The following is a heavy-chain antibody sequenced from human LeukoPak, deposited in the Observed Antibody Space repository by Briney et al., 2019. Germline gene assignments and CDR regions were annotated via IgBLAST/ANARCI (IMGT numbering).Heavy chain of an antibody. J-gene: IGHJ4*02. CDR1: GFTFSTYA. V-gene: IGHV3-23*01. CDR2: ISGSGANT. D-gene: IGHD3-16*01. CDR3: GRDSLGGDY. Sequence: GGSLRLSCAASGFTFSTYAMSWVRQAPGKGLEWVSTISGSGANTYYADSVRGRFTISRDNSKNTLYLHMNRLRAEDTAVYYCGRDSLGGDYWGQGTLVTVSS.